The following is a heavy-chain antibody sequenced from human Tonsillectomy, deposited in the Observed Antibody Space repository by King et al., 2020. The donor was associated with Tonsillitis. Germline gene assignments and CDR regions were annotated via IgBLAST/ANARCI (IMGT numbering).Heavy chain of an antibody. CDR3: AKDPWFGELSPYYFDY. Sequence: VQLVESGGGLVQPGGSLRLSCAASGFTFSGYAMSWVRQAPGKGLEWVSAISGSGGSTYYADSVKGRFTISRDNSKNTLYLQMNSLRAEDTAVYYCAKDPWFGELSPYYFDYWGQGTLVTVSS. CDR1: GFTFSGYA. V-gene: IGHV3-23*04. J-gene: IGHJ4*02. D-gene: IGHD3-10*01. CDR2: ISGSGGST.